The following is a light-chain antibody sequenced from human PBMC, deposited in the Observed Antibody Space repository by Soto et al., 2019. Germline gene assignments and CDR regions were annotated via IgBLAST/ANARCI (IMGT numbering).Light chain of an antibody. V-gene: IGKV1-5*01. J-gene: IGKJ2*01. Sequence: IQMTQSPSTLSPSVGDRVIITCRASESIHNWLAWYQQKPGEAPQLLIYDASTLQSGVPSRFSGSGSGTEFTLTISSLQPDDFANYYGQQYYDYSPYTVGQGTKLEIK. CDR3: QQYYDYSPYT. CDR2: DAS. CDR1: ESIHNW.